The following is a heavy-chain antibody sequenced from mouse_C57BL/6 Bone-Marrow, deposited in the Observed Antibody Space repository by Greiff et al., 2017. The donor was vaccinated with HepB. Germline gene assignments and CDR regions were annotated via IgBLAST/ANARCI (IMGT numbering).Heavy chain of an antibody. CDR1: GFTFSDYY. CDR2: ISNGGGST. CDR3: ATGDAMDY. V-gene: IGHV5-12*01. Sequence: EVQGVESGGGLVQPGGSLKLSCAASGFTFSDYYMYWVRQTPEKRLEWVAYISNGGGSTYYPDTVKGRFTISRDNAKNTLYLQMSRLKSEDTAMYYCATGDAMDYWGQGTSVTVSS. J-gene: IGHJ4*01.